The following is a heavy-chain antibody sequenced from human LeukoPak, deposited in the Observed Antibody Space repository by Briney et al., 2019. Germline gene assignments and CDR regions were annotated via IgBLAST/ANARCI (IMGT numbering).Heavy chain of an antibody. CDR3: VRGRGLPGPLDH. CDR1: GFTFSSYS. J-gene: IGHJ4*02. Sequence: GGSLRLSCAASGFTFSSYSMNWVRQAPGKGLEWVSSISSSSRHIYYADSMKGRFTISRDNAKNSFYLQMNSLRVEDTAVYYCVRGRGLPGPLDHWGQGTLVTVSS. D-gene: IGHD3-10*01. V-gene: IGHV3-21*01. CDR2: ISSSSRHI.